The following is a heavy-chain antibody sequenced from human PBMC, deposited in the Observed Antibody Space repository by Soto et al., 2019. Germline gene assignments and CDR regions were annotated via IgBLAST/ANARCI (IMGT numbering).Heavy chain of an antibody. CDR3: ARVRGLLRSHDAFDI. CDR2: ISSSSTYT. Sequence: GGSLRLSCAASGFTFSDYYINWIRQAPGKGLEWVSYISSSSTYTSYADSVKGRFTISRDNVKNSLFLQMNSLRAEDTAVYYCARVRGLLRSHDAFDIWGQGTMVTVSS. J-gene: IGHJ3*02. D-gene: IGHD4-17*01. CDR1: GFTFSDYY. V-gene: IGHV3-11*06.